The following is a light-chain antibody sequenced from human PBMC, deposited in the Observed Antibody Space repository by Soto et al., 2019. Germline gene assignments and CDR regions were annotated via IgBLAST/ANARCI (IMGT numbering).Light chain of an antibody. V-gene: IGKV3-20*01. CDR2: GTS. CDR3: QQYVSWT. Sequence: DIVLTQSPGTLSVSPGERATLSCRASQTISSNYLAWYQQKPGQPPSLLIYGTSSRATGIPDRFSGSGSGTDFSLTISRLEPEDCSIYYCQQYVSWTFGQGIKVEIK. J-gene: IGKJ1*01. CDR1: QTISSNY.